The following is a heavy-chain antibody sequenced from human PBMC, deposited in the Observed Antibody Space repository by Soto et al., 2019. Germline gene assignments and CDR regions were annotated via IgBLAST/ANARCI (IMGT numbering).Heavy chain of an antibody. CDR3: ARGANWNSTRGHYYYYGMDV. Sequence: SVKVSCKASGGTFSSYAISWVRQAPGQGLEWMGGIIPIFGTANYAQKFQGRVTITADKSTSTAYMELSSLRSEETAVYYCARGANWNSTRGHYYYYGMDVWGQGTTVTVSS. CDR1: GGTFSSYA. V-gene: IGHV1-69*06. D-gene: IGHD1-7*01. CDR2: IIPIFGTA. J-gene: IGHJ6*02.